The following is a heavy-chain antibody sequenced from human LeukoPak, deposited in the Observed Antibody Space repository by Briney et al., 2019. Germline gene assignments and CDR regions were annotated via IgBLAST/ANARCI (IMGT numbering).Heavy chain of an antibody. V-gene: IGHV3-74*01. J-gene: IGHJ4*02. D-gene: IGHD1-26*01. CDR1: GFTFSSYW. CDR3: ARDTVGAYDY. CDR2: INTDGSSR. Sequence: PGGSLRLSCAASGFTFSSYWIHSVRQAPGKGLLWVSRINTDGSSRNYADSVKGRFTISRDNAKNTLHLQMNSLRAEDTAVYYCARDTVGAYDYWGQGTLVIVFS.